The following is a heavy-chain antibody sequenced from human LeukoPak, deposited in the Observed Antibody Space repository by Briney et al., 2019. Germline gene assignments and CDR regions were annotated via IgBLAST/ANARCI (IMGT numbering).Heavy chain of an antibody. CDR1: GGSISSGDYY. Sequence: PSQTLSLTCTVSGGSISSGDYYWSWIRQPPGKGLEWIGYINYRGSTYYNPSLECRVTISVDTSKNLFSLKLSSVTAADTAVYYCAVPTVTSLSFDYWGQGTLVTVSS. V-gene: IGHV4-30-4*01. CDR2: INYRGST. J-gene: IGHJ4*02. CDR3: AVPTVTSLSFDY. D-gene: IGHD4-17*01.